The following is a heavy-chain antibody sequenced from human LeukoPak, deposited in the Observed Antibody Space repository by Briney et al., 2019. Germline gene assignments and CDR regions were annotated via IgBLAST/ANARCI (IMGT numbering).Heavy chain of an antibody. Sequence: ASVKVSCKASGYTFTSYDINWVRQATGQGLEWMGWMNPNSGNTGYAQKFQGRVTMTRNTSISTAYMELSSLRSEDTAVYYCARDLYRIVVVPHYFDYWGQGTLVTVSS. D-gene: IGHD3-22*01. V-gene: IGHV1-8*01. CDR2: MNPNSGNT. J-gene: IGHJ4*02. CDR3: ARDLYRIVVVPHYFDY. CDR1: GYTFTSYD.